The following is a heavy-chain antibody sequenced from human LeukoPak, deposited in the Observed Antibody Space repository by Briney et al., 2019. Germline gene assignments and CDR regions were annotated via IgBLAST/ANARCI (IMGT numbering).Heavy chain of an antibody. D-gene: IGHD2-15*01. J-gene: IGHJ4*02. CDR1: GGSFSGYY. CDR3: ATPYCSGGSCYSGGIGY. V-gene: IGHV4-34*01. CDR2: INHSGST. Sequence: ASETLSLTRAVYGGSFSGYYWSWIRQPPGKGLEWIGEINHSGSTNYNPSLKSRVTISVDTSKNQFSLKLSSVTAADTAVYYCATPYCSGGSCYSGGIGYWGQGTLVTVSS.